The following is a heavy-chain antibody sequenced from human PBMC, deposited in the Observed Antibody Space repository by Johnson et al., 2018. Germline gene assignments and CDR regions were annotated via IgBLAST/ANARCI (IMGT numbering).Heavy chain of an antibody. V-gene: IGHV3-20*04. CDR1: GFMFDDYG. CDR2: INWNGGST. J-gene: IGHJ3*02. CDR3: ARAAYSSGWYFGAFDI. D-gene: IGHD6-19*01. Sequence: EVQLVESGGGVVRPGGSLRLSCAASGFMFDDYGMSWVRQGPGKGLEWVSGINWNGGSTGSADSVKGRFTISRDNAKNSLYLQMNSLRAEDTALSYCARAAYSSGWYFGAFDIWGQGTMVTVSS.